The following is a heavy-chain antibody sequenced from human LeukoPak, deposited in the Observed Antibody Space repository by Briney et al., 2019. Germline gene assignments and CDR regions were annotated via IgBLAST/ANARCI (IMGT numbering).Heavy chain of an antibody. Sequence: SQTLSLTCTVSGGSISSGDYYWSWIRQPPGKDPEWIGYIYYSGSTYYNPSLKSRVTISVDTSKNQFSLKLSSVTAADTAVYYCARFLDYYDSSGYVDYWGQGTLVTVSS. V-gene: IGHV4-30-4*08. CDR3: ARFLDYYDSSGYVDY. CDR1: GGSISSGDYY. J-gene: IGHJ4*02. D-gene: IGHD3-22*01. CDR2: IYYSGST.